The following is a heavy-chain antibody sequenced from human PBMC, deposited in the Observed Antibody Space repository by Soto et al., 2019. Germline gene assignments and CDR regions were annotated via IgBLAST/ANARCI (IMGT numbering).Heavy chain of an antibody. V-gene: IGHV3-30*18. CDR1: GFTFSSYG. J-gene: IGHJ6*02. Sequence: GWALRLSCAASGFTFSSYGMHWVRQAPGKGLEWVAVISYDGSNKYYADSVKGRFTISRDNSKNTLYLQMNSLRAEDTAVYYCAKERSVRFLEWLPLYGMDVWGQGTTVTASS. D-gene: IGHD3-3*01. CDR3: AKERSVRFLEWLPLYGMDV. CDR2: ISYDGSNK.